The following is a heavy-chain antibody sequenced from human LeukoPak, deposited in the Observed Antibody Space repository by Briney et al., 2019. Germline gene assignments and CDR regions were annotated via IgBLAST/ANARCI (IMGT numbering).Heavy chain of an antibody. CDR3: ARDYSTTLTGTAYYDAFDI. CDR1: GFTFSNYW. CDR2: IRRDGSQI. J-gene: IGHJ3*02. V-gene: IGHV3-7*01. D-gene: IGHD1-7*01. Sequence: PGGSLRLSCAASGFTFSNYWMTWVRQAPGKGLEWVANIRRDGSQIHYVDSVKGRFTISRDNAKNSLSLQMNSLRAEDTAIYYCARDYSTTLTGTAYYDAFDILAQGIMVSVSS.